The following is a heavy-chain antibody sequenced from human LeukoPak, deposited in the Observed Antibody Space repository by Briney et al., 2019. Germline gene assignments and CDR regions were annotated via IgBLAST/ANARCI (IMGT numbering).Heavy chain of an antibody. CDR2: INHSGIT. Sequence: PSETLSLTCAVSGYSIISGHYWGWIRQSPGKGLEWIGSINHSGITEYNPSLKSRVTLSVDTSKNQFSLQLRSVTAADRALYYCVRSGDYIKEGFDHWGQGTQVTVSS. J-gene: IGHJ4*02. V-gene: IGHV4-38-2*01. CDR3: VRSGDYIKEGFDH. CDR1: GYSIISGHY. D-gene: IGHD3-22*01.